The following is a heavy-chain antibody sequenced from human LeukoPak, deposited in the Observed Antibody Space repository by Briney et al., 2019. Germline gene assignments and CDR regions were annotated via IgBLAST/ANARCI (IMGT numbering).Heavy chain of an antibody. Sequence: PSETLSLTCTVSGGSISSSSYYWGWIRQPPGKGLEWIGSIYYSGSTYYNPSLKSRVTISVDTSKNQFSLKLNSVTAADTAVYYCARQEVGAIDAFDIWGQGTMVTVSS. CDR1: GGSISSSSYY. CDR2: IYYSGST. CDR3: ARQEVGAIDAFDI. V-gene: IGHV4-39*01. J-gene: IGHJ3*02. D-gene: IGHD1-26*01.